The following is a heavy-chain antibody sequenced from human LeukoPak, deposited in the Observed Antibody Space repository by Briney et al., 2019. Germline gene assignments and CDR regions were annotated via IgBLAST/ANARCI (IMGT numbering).Heavy chain of an antibody. V-gene: IGHV3-21*01. J-gene: IGHJ4*02. Sequence: GGSLRLSCAASGFSFSDYSMNWVRQAPGKGLEWVSFISSYSTYIYYADSLKGRFTISRDNAKNSLYLQMNRLRAEDTAVYYCARDSFAGYDSSGYSSYDYWGQGTLVTVSS. CDR1: GFSFSDYS. CDR3: ARDSFAGYDSSGYSSYDY. CDR2: ISSYSTYI. D-gene: IGHD3-22*01.